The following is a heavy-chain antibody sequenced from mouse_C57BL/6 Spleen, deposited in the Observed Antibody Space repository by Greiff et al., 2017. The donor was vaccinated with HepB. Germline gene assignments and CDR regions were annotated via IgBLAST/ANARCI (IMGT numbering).Heavy chain of an antibody. J-gene: IGHJ4*01. CDR2: IDPETGGT. D-gene: IGHD1-1*01. CDR3: TRRGLYGSSYVSAMDY. Sequence: QVQLQQSGAELVRPGASVTLSCKASGYTFTDYEMHWVKQTPVHGLEWIGAIDPETGGTAYNQKFKGKAILTADKSSSTSYMELRSLTSEDSAVYYCTRRGLYGSSYVSAMDYWGQGTSVTVSS. V-gene: IGHV1-15*01. CDR1: GYTFTDYE.